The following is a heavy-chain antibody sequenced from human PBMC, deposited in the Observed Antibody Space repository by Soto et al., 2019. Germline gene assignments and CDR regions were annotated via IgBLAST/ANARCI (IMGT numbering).Heavy chain of an antibody. CDR2: INSDGSST. CDR1: GFTFSSYW. Sequence: GGSLRLSCAASGFTFSSYWMHWVRQAPGKGLVWVSRINSDGSSTSYADSVKGRFTISRDNAKNTLYLQMNSLRAEDTAVYYCARGRDLEWPDAFDIWGQGTMVTVSS. V-gene: IGHV3-74*01. J-gene: IGHJ3*02. D-gene: IGHD3-3*01. CDR3: ARGRDLEWPDAFDI.